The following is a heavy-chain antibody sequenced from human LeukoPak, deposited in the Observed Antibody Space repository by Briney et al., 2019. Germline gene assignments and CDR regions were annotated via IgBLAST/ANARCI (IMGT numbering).Heavy chain of an antibody. Sequence: GASVKVSCKASGGTLSSYAISWVRQAPGQGLEWMGGIIPIFGTANYAQKFQGRVTITADKSTSTAYMELSSLRSEDTAVYYCAREGGPGYGDYWGQGTLVTVSS. D-gene: IGHD5-12*01. CDR2: IIPIFGTA. J-gene: IGHJ4*02. CDR3: AREGGPGYGDY. CDR1: GGTLSSYA. V-gene: IGHV1-69*06.